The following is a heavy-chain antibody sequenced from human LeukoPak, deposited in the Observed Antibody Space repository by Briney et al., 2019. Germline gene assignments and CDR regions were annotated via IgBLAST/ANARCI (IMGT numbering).Heavy chain of an antibody. V-gene: IGHV3-23*01. CDR3: AKVTITMVRGVKGHDAFDI. CDR1: GFTFSSYG. D-gene: IGHD3-10*01. Sequence: TGGSLRLSCAASGFTFSSYGMSWVRQAPGKGLEWVSAISGSGGSTYYADSVKGRFTISRDNSKNTLYLQMNSLRAEDTAVYYCAKVTITMVRGVKGHDAFDIWGQGTMVTVSS. CDR2: ISGSGGST. J-gene: IGHJ3*02.